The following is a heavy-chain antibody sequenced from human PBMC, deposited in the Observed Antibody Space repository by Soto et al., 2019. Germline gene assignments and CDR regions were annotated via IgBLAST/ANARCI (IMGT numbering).Heavy chain of an antibody. J-gene: IGHJ4*02. Sequence: PGGSLILSFAISVFTFSNYSLKWVRQAPGKELEWPSYISNNSSVKYYADSVKGRFTISRDNAENSLYLQMNSLRDDDTAVYYCARDRDAYCSKGVCSGPYFDYWGRGTLVTVYS. V-gene: IGHV3-48*02. CDR1: VFTFSNYS. CDR2: ISNNSSVK. D-gene: IGHD2-8*01. CDR3: ARDRDAYCSKGVCSGPYFDY.